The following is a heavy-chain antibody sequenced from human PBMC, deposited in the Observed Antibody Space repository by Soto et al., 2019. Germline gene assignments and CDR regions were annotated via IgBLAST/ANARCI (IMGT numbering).Heavy chain of an antibody. CDR3: GRGGGDYGDYLDY. V-gene: IGHV3-74*01. CDR2: INTAGTTT. J-gene: IGHJ4*02. CDR1: GFSFSTYW. Sequence: ELQLVESGGGLVQPGGSLRLSCVASGFSFSTYWMHWVRQAPGKGLVWVSRINTAGTTTPYADSVTGRITISRDHAKNTLYLRINSLKAEATDVYYCGRGGGDYGDYLDYWGQRALVTVSS. D-gene: IGHD4-17*01.